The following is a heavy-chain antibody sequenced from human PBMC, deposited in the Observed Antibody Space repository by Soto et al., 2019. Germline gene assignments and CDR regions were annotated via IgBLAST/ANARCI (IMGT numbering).Heavy chain of an antibody. CDR3: ARTTGSGSYWAYYFDY. CDR1: GGSISSGGYY. Sequence: SETLSLTCTVSGGSISSGGYYWSWIRQHPGNGLEWIGYIYYSGSTYHNPSLKSRVTISVDTSKNQFSLKLTSVTAADTAVYYCARTTGSGSYWAYYFDYWGQGTLVTVSS. D-gene: IGHD1-26*01. CDR2: IYYSGST. V-gene: IGHV4-31*03. J-gene: IGHJ4*02.